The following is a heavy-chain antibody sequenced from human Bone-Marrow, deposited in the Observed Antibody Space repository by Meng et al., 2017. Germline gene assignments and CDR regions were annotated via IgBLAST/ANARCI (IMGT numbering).Heavy chain of an antibody. Sequence: GEPLKISCAASGFTFSSYSMNWVRQAPGKGLEWVSVIYSGGSTYYADSVKGRFTISRDNSKNTLYLQMNSLRAEDTAVYYCARDRRYGYCSSTSCYGMDVWGQGTTVTVSS. J-gene: IGHJ6*02. CDR3: ARDRRYGYCSSTSCYGMDV. V-gene: IGHV3-53*01. CDR1: GFTFSSYS. CDR2: IYSGGST. D-gene: IGHD2-2*03.